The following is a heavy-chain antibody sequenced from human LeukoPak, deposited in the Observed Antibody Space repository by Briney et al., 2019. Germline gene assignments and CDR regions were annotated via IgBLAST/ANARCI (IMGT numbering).Heavy chain of an antibody. CDR3: ARDSGATVAGVDY. J-gene: IGHJ4*02. Sequence: GGSLRLSCAASGFTFSTYAMTWVRQAPGKGLEWVSTIDSVRNTHYADSVKGRFTISRDNSKNTVHLQMNSLRAEDTAVYFCARDSGATVAGVDYWGQGTLVTVSS. CDR1: GFTFSTYA. V-gene: IGHV3-23*01. D-gene: IGHD6-19*01. CDR2: IDSVRNT.